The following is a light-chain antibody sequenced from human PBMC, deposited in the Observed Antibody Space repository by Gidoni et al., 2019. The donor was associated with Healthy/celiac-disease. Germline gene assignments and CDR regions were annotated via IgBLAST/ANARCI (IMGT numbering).Light chain of an antibody. J-gene: IGKJ4*01. CDR2: KAS. Sequence: DIQLTQSPSTLSASVGDRVTITCRASQSISSWLAWYQQKPGKAPKLLIYKASSLESGVPSRFSGSGSGTEFTLTISSLQPDDFATYYCQQYNSYLLTFGGGTKVEIK. CDR3: QQYNSYLLT. V-gene: IGKV1-5*03. CDR1: QSISSW.